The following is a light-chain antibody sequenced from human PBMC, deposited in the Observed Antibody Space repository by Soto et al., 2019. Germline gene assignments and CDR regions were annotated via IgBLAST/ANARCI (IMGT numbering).Light chain of an antibody. CDR1: QSVLYSSNNKNY. CDR2: WAS. J-gene: IGKJ1*01. CDR3: QQYYSAPWM. Sequence: DIVMTQSPESLAVSLGERATINCKSSQSVLYSSNNKNYVAWYQQKPGQPPKMLIYWASTRESGVPDRFSGSGSGTDFTLTISSLQAEDVAVYYCQQYYSAPWMFGQGTKVEIK. V-gene: IGKV4-1*01.